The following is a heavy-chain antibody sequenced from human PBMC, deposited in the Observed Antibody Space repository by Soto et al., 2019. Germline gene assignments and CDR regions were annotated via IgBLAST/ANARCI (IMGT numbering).Heavy chain of an antibody. CDR2: IYHNGST. J-gene: IGHJ4*02. CDR1: SGSLSSSNW. CDR3: ASSRIALVFDY. D-gene: IGHD6-19*01. V-gene: IGHV4-4*02. Sequence: PSETLSLTCAVSSGSLSSSNWWSWVRQPPGKRLEWIGEIYHNGSTDYSPSLESRVTISVDKSKHQFSLNLSSVTVSDTAGYYCASSRIALVFDYWGQGTLVTVSS.